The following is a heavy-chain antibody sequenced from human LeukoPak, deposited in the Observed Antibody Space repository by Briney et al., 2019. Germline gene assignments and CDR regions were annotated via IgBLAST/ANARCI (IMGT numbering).Heavy chain of an antibody. CDR2: IYYSGST. Sequence: PSETLSLTCTVSGGSISSGGYYWSWIRQHPGKGLEWIGYIYYSGSTYYNPSLKSRVTISVDTSKNQFSLKLSSVTAADTAVYYCARVKSVVWLPILYFDYWGQGTLVTVSS. CDR3: ARVKSVVWLPILYFDY. J-gene: IGHJ4*02. V-gene: IGHV4-31*03. D-gene: IGHD3-3*01. CDR1: GGSISSGGYY.